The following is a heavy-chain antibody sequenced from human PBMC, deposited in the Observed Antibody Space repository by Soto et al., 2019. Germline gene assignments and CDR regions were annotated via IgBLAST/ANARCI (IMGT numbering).Heavy chain of an antibody. CDR2: IYYSGST. V-gene: IGHV4-39*01. Sequence: SETLSLTCTVSGGSISSSSYYWGWIRKPPGKGLEWIGSIYYSGSTYYNPSLKSRVTISVDTSKNQFSLKLSSVTAADTAVYYCARLTLQTQYYYYGMDVWGQGTTVTVSS. D-gene: IGHD4-4*01. CDR1: GGSISSSSYY. J-gene: IGHJ6*02. CDR3: ARLTLQTQYYYYGMDV.